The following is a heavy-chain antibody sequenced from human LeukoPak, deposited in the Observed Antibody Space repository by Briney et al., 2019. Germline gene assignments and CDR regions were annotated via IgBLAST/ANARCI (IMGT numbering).Heavy chain of an antibody. Sequence: GGSLRLSCAASGFTFSTYAMSWVRQAPGKGPEWVSGIRGSGGATYYADSVKGRFTISRDNSKNTLYLQMNSLRAEDTAVYYCAKDDLGFGKLGYWGQGTLVTVSS. D-gene: IGHD3-10*01. CDR2: IRGSGGAT. CDR3: AKDDLGFGKLGY. CDR1: GFTFSTYA. V-gene: IGHV3-23*01. J-gene: IGHJ4*02.